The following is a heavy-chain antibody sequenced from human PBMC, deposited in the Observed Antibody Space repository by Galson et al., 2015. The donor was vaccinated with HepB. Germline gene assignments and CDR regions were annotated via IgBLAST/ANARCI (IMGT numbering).Heavy chain of an antibody. J-gene: IGHJ5*02. D-gene: IGHD2-2*01. Sequence: SLRLSCAASGLTFSSYAMHWVRQAPGKGLEYVSAISSNGGSTYYADSVKGRFTISRDNSKNTLYLQMSSLRAEDTAVYYCVKGGSSTWNWFDPWGQGTLVTVSS. CDR2: ISSNGGST. CDR1: GLTFSSYA. V-gene: IGHV3-64D*06. CDR3: VKGGSSTWNWFDP.